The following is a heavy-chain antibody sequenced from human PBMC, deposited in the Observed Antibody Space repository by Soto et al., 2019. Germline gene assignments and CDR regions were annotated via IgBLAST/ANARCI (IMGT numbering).Heavy chain of an antibody. V-gene: IGHV5-51*01. J-gene: IGHJ4*02. CDR2: IYPGDSDT. CDR3: ARGMTTVTHFDY. D-gene: IGHD4-17*01. CDR1: GYSFTIYC. Sequence: PGESLKISCNGSGYSFTIYCIGLVLQMPGKGLEWMGIIYPGDSDTRYSPSFQGQVTISADKSISTAYLQWSSLKASDTAMYYCARGMTTVTHFDYWGQGTLVTVSS.